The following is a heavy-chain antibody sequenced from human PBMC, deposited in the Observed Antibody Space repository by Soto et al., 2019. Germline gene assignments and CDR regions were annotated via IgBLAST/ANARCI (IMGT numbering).Heavy chain of an antibody. V-gene: IGHV4-31*03. D-gene: IGHD3-16*02. J-gene: IGHJ5*02. CDR3: ARMGLHVGELSRNWFDP. CDR1: GGSINYGEFY. CDR2: IYSSGRT. Sequence: QVQLQESGPGLVKASQTLSLTCRLSGGSINYGEFYWNWIRQSPGKGLEWIGYIYSSGRTHYNPSLKIRFNISLTTSNNLLSLSRSAVTAADTAVYYWARMGLHVGELSRNWFDPWGRGTLVTVSS.